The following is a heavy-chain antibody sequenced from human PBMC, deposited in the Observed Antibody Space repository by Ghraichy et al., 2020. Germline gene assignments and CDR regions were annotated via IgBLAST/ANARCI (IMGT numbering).Heavy chain of an antibody. J-gene: IGHJ6*02. D-gene: IGHD6-19*01. CDR2: INHSGST. Sequence: SETLSLTCAVYGGSFSGYYLSWIRQPPGKGLEWIGEINHSGSTNYNPSLKSRVTISVDTSKNQFSLKLSSVTAADTAVYYCARDHWRWLVPSYYYYGMDVWGQGTTVTVSS. CDR1: GGSFSGYY. CDR3: ARDHWRWLVPSYYYYGMDV. V-gene: IGHV4-34*01.